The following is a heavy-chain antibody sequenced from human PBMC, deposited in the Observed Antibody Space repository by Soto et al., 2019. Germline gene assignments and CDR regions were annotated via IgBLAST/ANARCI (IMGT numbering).Heavy chain of an antibody. Sequence: QVQLQESGPGLVKPSETLSLTCTVSGGSISSYYWSWIRQPPGKGLEWIGYSYYSGSTNYNPSLKSRVTISVDPPKNQFSLKLSSVTAADTAVYYCARAVLRIAAAGTAEYWIDPWGQGSLVTVSS. D-gene: IGHD6-13*01. CDR1: GGSISSYY. CDR3: ARAVLRIAAAGTAEYWIDP. CDR2: SYYSGST. V-gene: IGHV4-59*01. J-gene: IGHJ5*02.